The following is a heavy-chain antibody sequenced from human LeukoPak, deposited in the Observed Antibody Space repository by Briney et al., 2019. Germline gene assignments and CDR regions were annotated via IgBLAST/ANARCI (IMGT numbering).Heavy chain of an antibody. D-gene: IGHD6-19*01. Sequence: GGSLRLSCAASGFTFTNAWMSWVRQAPGKGLEWVGRIKSKTDGGTTDYVAPVKGRFSVSRDDSKNTLYLQMNSLKTEDTAVYYCTTALSQYSSGWYGNYFDYWGQGTLVTVSS. CDR3: TTALSQYSSGWYGNYFDY. CDR1: GFTFTNAW. V-gene: IGHV3-15*01. J-gene: IGHJ4*02. CDR2: IKSKTDGGTT.